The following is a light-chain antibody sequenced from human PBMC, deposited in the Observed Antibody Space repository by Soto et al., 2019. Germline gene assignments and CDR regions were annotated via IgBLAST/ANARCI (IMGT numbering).Light chain of an antibody. CDR3: QQYDNWPLT. J-gene: IGKJ4*01. CDR2: GAS. V-gene: IGKV3-15*01. Sequence: ERVLTQSPAIVSVSPGERATLSCRASQSVNYNLAWYQQKPGQAPRLLIYGASTRATDIPDRISASGSGREFTLTISSLQSEDFAVYFCQQYDNWPLTFGGGTKVDIK. CDR1: QSVNYN.